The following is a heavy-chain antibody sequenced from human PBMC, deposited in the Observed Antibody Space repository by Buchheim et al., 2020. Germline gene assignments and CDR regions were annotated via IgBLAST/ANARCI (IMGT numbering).Heavy chain of an antibody. Sequence: EVQLLESGGGLVQPGGSLRLSCAASGFTFSSYAMSWVRPTPGKGLEWVSGISGDGVSTYYADSVKGRFTTSRDNSKNTVYLQMHSLRAEDTALYYCATYKYSSSSDYYYGMDVWGQGTT. CDR3: ATYKYSSSSDYYYGMDV. J-gene: IGHJ6*02. V-gene: IGHV3-23*01. CDR1: GFTFSSYA. D-gene: IGHD6-6*01. CDR2: ISGDGVST.